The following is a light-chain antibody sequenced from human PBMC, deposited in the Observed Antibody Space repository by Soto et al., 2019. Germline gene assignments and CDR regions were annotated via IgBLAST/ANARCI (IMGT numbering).Light chain of an antibody. CDR2: HAS. V-gene: IGKV1-5*01. Sequence: DLQMRQSRSTLSASVGDRVTITCRARQSINSWLSWYQQSPGKAPKLLIYHASTLESGVPSRFSGSGSGTEFTLTISSLQPDDFATYYCQEYVYYSTFGGGTKVEIK. CDR1: QSINSW. J-gene: IGKJ4*01. CDR3: QEYVYYST.